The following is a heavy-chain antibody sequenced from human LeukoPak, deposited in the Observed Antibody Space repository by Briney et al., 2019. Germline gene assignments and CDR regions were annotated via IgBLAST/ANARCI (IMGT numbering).Heavy chain of an antibody. CDR2: MNPNSGNT. D-gene: IGHD6-6*01. CDR3: ARERAIASLRPYYFDY. Sequence: ASVKVSCKASGCTFTTYDINWVRQATGQGLEWMGWMNPNSGNTGYTQKFQGRVTMTRNTSISTAYMELSSLRAEDTAVYYCARERAIASLRPYYFDYWGQGTLVTVSS. CDR1: GCTFTTYD. V-gene: IGHV1-8*01. J-gene: IGHJ4*02.